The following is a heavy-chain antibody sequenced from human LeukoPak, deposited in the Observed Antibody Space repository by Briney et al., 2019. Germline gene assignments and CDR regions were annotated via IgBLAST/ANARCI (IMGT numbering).Heavy chain of an antibody. D-gene: IGHD4-17*01. CDR1: GHTFTGYY. Sequence: ASVKVSCKASGHTFTGYYMHWVRQAPGQGLEWMGWINPNSGGTNYAQKFQGRVTMTRDTSISTAYMELSRLRSDDTAVYYCARDIADYGDHVWFDPWGQGTLVTVSS. J-gene: IGHJ5*02. CDR3: ARDIADYGDHVWFDP. V-gene: IGHV1-2*02. CDR2: INPNSGGT.